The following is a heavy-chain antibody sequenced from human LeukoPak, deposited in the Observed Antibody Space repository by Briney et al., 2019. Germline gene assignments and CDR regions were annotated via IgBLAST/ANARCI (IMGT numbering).Heavy chain of an antibody. D-gene: IGHD4-17*01. Sequence: GGSLRLSCAASGFTFSSYSMNWVRQAPGKGLEWVSYISSSSSTIYYADSVKGRFTISRDNARNSLYLQMNSLRAEDTAVYYCAGYDYGDYGSLDYWGQGTLVTASS. CDR1: GFTFSSYS. V-gene: IGHV3-48*01. CDR3: AGYDYGDYGSLDY. J-gene: IGHJ4*02. CDR2: ISSSSSTI.